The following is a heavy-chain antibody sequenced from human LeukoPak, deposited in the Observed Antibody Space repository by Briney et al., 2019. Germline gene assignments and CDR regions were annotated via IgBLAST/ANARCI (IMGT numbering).Heavy chain of an antibody. Sequence: ASVKVSCKASGYTFTGYHMHWVRQAPGQGLEWMGWINPNSGGTNYAQKLQGRVTMTRDTSISTAYMELSRLRSDDTAVYYCARVMRDHIVVVTAILRGYYFDYWGQGTLVTVSS. CDR2: INPNSGGT. V-gene: IGHV1-2*02. CDR3: ARVMRDHIVVVTAILRGYYFDY. D-gene: IGHD2-21*02. J-gene: IGHJ4*02. CDR1: GYTFTGYH.